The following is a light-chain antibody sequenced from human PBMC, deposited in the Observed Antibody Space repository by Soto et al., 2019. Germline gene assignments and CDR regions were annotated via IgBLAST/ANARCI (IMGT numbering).Light chain of an antibody. J-gene: IGKJ1*01. CDR2: AAS. V-gene: IGKV1-12*01. CDR3: QQGTSFPWT. CDR1: QSISSW. Sequence: DIQMTQSPSTLSASVGDRVTITCRASQSISSWLAWYQQKPGKAPKLLIYAASSLQSGVPSRFRGSGSGTDFTFTISGLHTEDFATYYCQQGTSFPWTFGQGTKVDIK.